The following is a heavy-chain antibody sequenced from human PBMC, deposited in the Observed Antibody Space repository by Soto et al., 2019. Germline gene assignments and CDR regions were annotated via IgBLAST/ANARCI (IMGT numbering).Heavy chain of an antibody. D-gene: IGHD2-21*01. CDR3: ARDSLWKVHDY. CDR1: GCTFSSYA. V-gene: IGHV1-69*13. J-gene: IGHJ4*02. CDR2: IITIFGTA. Sequence: AVKVSCKASGCTFSSYAICWVRQAPRQGLEWMGGIITIFGTANYAQKFQGRVTITADESTSTAYMELSSLRSEDTAVYYCARDSLWKVHDYWGQGTLVTVSS.